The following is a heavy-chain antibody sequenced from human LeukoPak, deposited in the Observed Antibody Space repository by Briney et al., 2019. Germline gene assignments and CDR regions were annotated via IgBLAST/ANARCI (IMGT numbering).Heavy chain of an antibody. CDR2: INPNSGGT. Sequence: ASVKVSCKASGYTFTGYYMHWVRQAPGQGLEWMGWINPNSGGTNYAQKFQGRVTMTRDTSISTAYMELSSLRSEDTAVYYCARAGGSGSYYNVYYYYYYMDVWGKGTTVTISS. CDR3: ARAGGSGSYYNVYYYYYYMDV. D-gene: IGHD3-10*01. V-gene: IGHV1-2*02. J-gene: IGHJ6*03. CDR1: GYTFTGYY.